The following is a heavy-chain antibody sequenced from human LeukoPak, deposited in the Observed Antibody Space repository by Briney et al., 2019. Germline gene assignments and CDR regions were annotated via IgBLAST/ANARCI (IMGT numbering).Heavy chain of an antibody. V-gene: IGHV3-30*18. Sequence: GGSLRLSCAASGFTFSSYGMHWVRQAPGKGLEWVAFISYDGSNKYYADSVKGRFTISRDNSKNTLYLQMNSLRAEDTAVYYCAKDQCGGDCYYFDYWGQGTLVTVSS. CDR1: GFTFSSYG. CDR3: AKDQCGGDCYYFDY. D-gene: IGHD2-21*02. J-gene: IGHJ4*02. CDR2: ISYDGSNK.